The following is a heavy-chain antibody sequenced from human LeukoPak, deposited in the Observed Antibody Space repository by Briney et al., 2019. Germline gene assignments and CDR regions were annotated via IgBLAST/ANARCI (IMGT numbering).Heavy chain of an antibody. J-gene: IGHJ5*02. CDR1: GFTFSAYS. D-gene: IGHD3-10*01. CDR3: ARDDITMVRGAAFDP. CDR2: IWYDGSNK. Sequence: GGSLRLSCAASGFTFSAYSMNWVRQAPGKGLEWVAVIWYDGSNKYYADSVKGRFTISRDNSKNTLYLQMNSLRAEDTAVYYCARDDITMVRGAAFDPWGQGTLVTVSS. V-gene: IGHV3-33*08.